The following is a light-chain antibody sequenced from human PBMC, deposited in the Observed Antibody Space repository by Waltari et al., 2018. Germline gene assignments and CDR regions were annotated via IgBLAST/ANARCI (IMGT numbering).Light chain of an antibody. CDR3: QQSYDTPWT. CDR1: QSISSS. CDR2: AAS. V-gene: IGKV1-39*01. J-gene: IGKJ1*01. Sequence: DIQMTQSPSSLSASVGDRVTITCRASQSISSSLTWYQQKPGRAHKLRIYAASSLQSGVPSTFSGSGSGTDFTLTISSLQPEYFATYYCQQSYDTPWTFGQGTKVEIK.